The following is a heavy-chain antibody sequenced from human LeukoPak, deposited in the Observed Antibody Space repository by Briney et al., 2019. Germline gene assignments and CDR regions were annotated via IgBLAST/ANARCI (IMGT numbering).Heavy chain of an antibody. Sequence: SETLSLTCAVSGGSFNGYYWNWMRQPPRKGLEWIGEITHSGSTNYNPPLKSRVTISVGTSKNQFSLKLSSVTAADTAVYYCARSTGDYYDSMENAFDIWGQGTKVTVSS. CDR1: GGSFNGYY. D-gene: IGHD3-22*01. CDR3: ARSTGDYYDSMENAFDI. CDR2: ITHSGST. V-gene: IGHV4-34*01. J-gene: IGHJ3*02.